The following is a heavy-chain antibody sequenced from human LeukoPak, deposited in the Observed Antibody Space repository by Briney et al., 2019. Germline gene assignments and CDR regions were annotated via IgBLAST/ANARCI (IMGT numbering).Heavy chain of an antibody. D-gene: IGHD3-22*01. CDR1: GYSFTSYW. J-gene: IGHJ3*02. Sequence: GESLKIFCKGSGYSFTSYWIGWVRQMPGKGLEWMGIIYPGDSDTRYSPSFQGQVTISADKSISTAYLQWSSLKASDTAMYYCARHEFTMIESDAFDIWGQGTMVTVSS. CDR2: IYPGDSDT. CDR3: ARHEFTMIESDAFDI. V-gene: IGHV5-51*01.